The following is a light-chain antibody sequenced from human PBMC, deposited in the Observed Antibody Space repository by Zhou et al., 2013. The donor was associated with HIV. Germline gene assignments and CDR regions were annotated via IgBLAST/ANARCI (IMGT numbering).Light chain of an antibody. J-gene: IGKJ4*01. Sequence: PGERVTLSCRASQSVSSSYLTWYQQKPGQAPRLLIYGASTRATGIPARFSGSGSGTEFTLTISSLQSEDFAVYYCHQYDNWGSFGGGTKVEIK. CDR2: GAS. CDR1: QSVSSSY. CDR3: HQYDNWGS. V-gene: IGKV3-15*01.